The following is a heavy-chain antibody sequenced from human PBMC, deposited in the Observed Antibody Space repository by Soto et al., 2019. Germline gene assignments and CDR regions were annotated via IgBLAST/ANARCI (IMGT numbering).Heavy chain of an antibody. J-gene: IGHJ4*02. CDR3: ARAHGDIPHFDY. CDR2: IYYSGST. Sequence: SETLSLTCTVSGVSISSYYWSWIRQPPGKGLEWIGYIYYSGSTNYNPSLKSRVTISVDTSKNQFSLKLSSVTAADTAVYYCARAHGDIPHFDYWGQGTLVIVSS. V-gene: IGHV4-59*01. D-gene: IGHD4-17*01. CDR1: GVSISSYY.